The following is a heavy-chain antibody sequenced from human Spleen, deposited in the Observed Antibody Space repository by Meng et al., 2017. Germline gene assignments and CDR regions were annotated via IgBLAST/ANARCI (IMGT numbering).Heavy chain of an antibody. CDR2: IGHSGFT. J-gene: IGHJ5*02. Sequence: QPQLQESGPGLVKPSEALPLTCSFSGGSISTSGYYWGWIRQPPGKGLEWIGSIGHSGFTYYTPSLKSRVTVSIDTSRNEFYLKLTSVTAADTAVYFCVRSSAWVRTGFDPWGQGTLVTVSS. CDR3: VRSSAWVRTGFDP. V-gene: IGHV4-39*01. D-gene: IGHD3-22*01. CDR1: GGSISTSGYY.